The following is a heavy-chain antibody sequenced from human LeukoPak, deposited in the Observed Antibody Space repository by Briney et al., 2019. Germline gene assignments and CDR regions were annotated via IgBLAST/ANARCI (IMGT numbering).Heavy chain of an antibody. CDR2: IYYSGST. Sequence: SETLPLTCTVSGGSISSYYWSWIRQPPGKGLEWIGYIYYSGSTNYNPSLKSRVTISVDTSKNQFSLKLSSVTAADTAVYYCASSSWYLQAAFDIWGQGTMVTVSS. J-gene: IGHJ3*02. D-gene: IGHD6-13*01. V-gene: IGHV4-59*01. CDR1: GGSISSYY. CDR3: ASSSWYLQAAFDI.